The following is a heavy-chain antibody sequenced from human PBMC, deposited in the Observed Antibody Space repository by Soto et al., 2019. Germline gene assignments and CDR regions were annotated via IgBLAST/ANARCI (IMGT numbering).Heavy chain of an antibody. Sequence: QITLKESGPTLVKPTQTLTLTCTFSGFSLSTSGVGVGWIHQPPGKALEWLALIYWDDDKRYSPSLKSSVTITTEPSKNPVVPTITNMDPVDTATYYCSHSLIGYYYDSNGSNWCDPCGKGTLVTVSS. J-gene: IGHJ5*02. CDR1: GFSLSTSGVG. D-gene: IGHD3-22*01. CDR2: IYWDDDK. CDR3: SHSLIGYYYDSNGSNWCDP. V-gene: IGHV2-5*02.